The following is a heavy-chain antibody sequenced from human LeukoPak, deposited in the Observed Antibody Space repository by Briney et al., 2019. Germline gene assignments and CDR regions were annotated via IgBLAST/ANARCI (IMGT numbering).Heavy chain of an antibody. CDR1: GFTFRSCA. D-gene: IGHD1-14*01. CDR2: ISGSGGNT. V-gene: IGHV3-23*01. J-gene: IGHJ4*02. CDR3: ANDRPHPSAEPTNCDN. Sequence: GGSLRLSCAASGFTFRSCAMRCVRQATGKGLEWVSAISGSGGNTYYADSVKGRLTISTDNSKNTLYLQMNSLRAEDTAVYYCANDRPHPSAEPTNCDNWGQGTLVTV.